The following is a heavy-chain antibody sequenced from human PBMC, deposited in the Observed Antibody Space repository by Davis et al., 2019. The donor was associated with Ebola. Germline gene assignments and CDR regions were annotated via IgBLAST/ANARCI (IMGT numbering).Heavy chain of an antibody. CDR2: ISSSSSTI. V-gene: IGHV3-48*02. D-gene: IGHD3-3*01. CDR1: GFTFSSYS. Sequence: PGGSLRLSCAASGFTFSSYSMNWVRQAPGKGLEWVSYISSSSSTIYYADSVKGRFTISRDNAKNSLYLQMNSLRDEDTAVYYCARAGAGGYDFWSGYSNYYYYYMDVWGKGTTVTVSS. J-gene: IGHJ6*03. CDR3: ARAGAGGYDFWSGYSNYYYYYMDV.